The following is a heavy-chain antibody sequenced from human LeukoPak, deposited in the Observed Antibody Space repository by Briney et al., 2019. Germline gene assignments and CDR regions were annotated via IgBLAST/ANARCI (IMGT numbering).Heavy chain of an antibody. CDR3: ARVVVPGWFDP. V-gene: IGHV4-39*07. Sequence: PSETLPLTCTVSGGSISSSSYYWGWVRQSPGKGLEWIANIYYSGSTYYNPSLKSRLTISVDTSKNQFSLKLSSVIAADTAVYYCARVVVPGWFDPWGQGNLVTVSS. CDR2: IYYSGST. D-gene: IGHD2-15*01. J-gene: IGHJ5*02. CDR1: GGSISSSSYY.